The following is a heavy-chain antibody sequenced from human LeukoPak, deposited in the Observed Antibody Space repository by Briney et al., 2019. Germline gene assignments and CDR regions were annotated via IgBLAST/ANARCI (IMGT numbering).Heavy chain of an antibody. Sequence: GGSLRLSCAASGFIFSDYYMTWIRQAPGKGLEWISYISSSSYTDYADSVKGRFTISRDNAKNSLYLQMGSLRAEDTAVYYCARDGRDYYDSSGYPDYWGQGTLVTVSS. D-gene: IGHD3-22*01. CDR1: GFIFSDYY. J-gene: IGHJ4*02. CDR3: ARDGRDYYDSSGYPDY. CDR2: ISSSSYT. V-gene: IGHV3-11*06.